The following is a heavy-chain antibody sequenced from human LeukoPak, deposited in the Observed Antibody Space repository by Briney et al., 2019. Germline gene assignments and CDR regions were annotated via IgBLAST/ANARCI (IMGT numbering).Heavy chain of an antibody. CDR3: ASAPSNTAGFDY. CDR2: ISAYNGNT. Sequence: AASVKFSCKASGYPFTSYGISWVRQAPGQGLEWMGWISAYNGNTNYAQKLQGRVTMTTDTSTSTAYMELRSLRSDDTAVYYCASAPSNTAGFDYWGQGTLVTVSS. CDR1: GYPFTSYG. J-gene: IGHJ4*02. D-gene: IGHD5-18*01. V-gene: IGHV1-18*01.